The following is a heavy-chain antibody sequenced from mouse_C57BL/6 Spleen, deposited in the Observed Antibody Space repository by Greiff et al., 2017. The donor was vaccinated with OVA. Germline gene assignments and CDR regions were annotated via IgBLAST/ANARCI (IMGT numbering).Heavy chain of an antibody. V-gene: IGHV1-5*01. Sequence: VQLQQSGTVLARPGASVKMSCKTSGYTFTSYWMHWVKQRPGQGLEWIGAIYPGNSDTSYNQKFKGKAKLTAVTSASTAYMELSSLTNEDSAVYYCTRRDDYDERYYFDYWGQGTTLTVSS. CDR3: TRRDDYDERYYFDY. CDR1: GYTFTSYW. D-gene: IGHD2-4*01. J-gene: IGHJ2*01. CDR2: IYPGNSDT.